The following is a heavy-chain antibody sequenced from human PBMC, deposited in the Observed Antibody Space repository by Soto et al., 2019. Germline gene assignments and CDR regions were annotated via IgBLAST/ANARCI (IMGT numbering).Heavy chain of an antibody. CDR2: IQSGGPT. J-gene: IGHJ6*01. CDR3: ARAHFLFDLSGNYG. D-gene: IGHD5-12*01. Sequence: PGGSLRLSCAASGFTVSSKYMSCVRQAPGKGLEWVSLIQSGGPTYYADSVKGRFTISRDTSENTLHLQMDSLRAEETAVYYCARAHFLFDLSGNYG. V-gene: IGHV3-66*01. CDR1: GFTVSSKY.